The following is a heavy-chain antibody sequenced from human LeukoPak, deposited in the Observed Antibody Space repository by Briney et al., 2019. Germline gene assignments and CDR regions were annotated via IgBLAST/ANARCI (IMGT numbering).Heavy chain of an antibody. J-gene: IGHJ5*02. Sequence: SQTLSLTCAVSGGSISSGGYSWSWIRQPPGKGLEGIGYIYHSGSTYYNPSLKSRVTISVDRSKNQFSLKLSSVTAADTAVYYCARGGYCSSTSCYEGWFDPWGQGTLVTVSS. CDR3: ARGGYCSSTSCYEGWFDP. CDR2: IYHSGST. V-gene: IGHV4-30-2*01. D-gene: IGHD2-2*01. CDR1: GGSISSGGYS.